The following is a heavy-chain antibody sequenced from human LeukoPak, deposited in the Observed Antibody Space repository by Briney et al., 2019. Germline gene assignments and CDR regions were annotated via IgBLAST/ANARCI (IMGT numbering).Heavy chain of an antibody. V-gene: IGHV3-74*01. Sequence: PGGSLRLSCAASGFTFSTYWMHWVRQAPGKGLVWVSRINSDGSSTIYADSVMGRFTISRDNSKNTVYLQMNGLRPEDTAMYYCAKDLRTSSGYRRAPPDAFDVRGQGTMVTVSS. CDR2: INSDGSST. CDR3: AKDLRTSSGYRRAPPDAFDV. CDR1: GFTFSTYW. D-gene: IGHD3-22*01. J-gene: IGHJ3*01.